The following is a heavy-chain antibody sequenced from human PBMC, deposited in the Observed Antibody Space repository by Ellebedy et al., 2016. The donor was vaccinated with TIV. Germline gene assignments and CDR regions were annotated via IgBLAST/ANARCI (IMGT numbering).Heavy chain of an antibody. CDR1: GDSISSDYW. CDR2: IYHFGTT. CDR3: ATVRRLTTLDS. J-gene: IGHJ4*02. Sequence: SETLSLXCGVSGDSISSDYWWTWVRQPPEKGLEWIGEIYHFGTTNYNPSLKSRVTISVDKSKNQFSLRLTSMTAADTALYYCATVRRLTTLDSWGQGTLVTVSS. V-gene: IGHV4-4*02. D-gene: IGHD1-14*01.